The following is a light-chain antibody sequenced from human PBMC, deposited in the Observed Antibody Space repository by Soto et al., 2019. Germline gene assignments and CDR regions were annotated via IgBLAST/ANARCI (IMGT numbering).Light chain of an antibody. J-gene: IGKJ5*01. CDR3: QQRSNWPSIT. Sequence: EIVLTQSPDALSLSPGERVSLSCRASRPVVRQYIAWYHQKPGQAPRLLIYGAFNRATGIPARFSGSGSGTDFTLTISRLEPEDFAVYYCQQRSNWPSITFGQGTRLENK. CDR2: GAF. CDR1: RPVVRQY. V-gene: IGKV3-11*01.